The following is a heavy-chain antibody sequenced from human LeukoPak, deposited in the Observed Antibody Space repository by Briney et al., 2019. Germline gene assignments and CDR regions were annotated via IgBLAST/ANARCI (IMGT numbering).Heavy chain of an antibody. CDR3: AREHSGYDFPGRDYYYMDV. V-gene: IGHV3-48*04. Sequence: GSLRLSCAASGFTFSHYNMHWVRQAPGKGLEWVSYITGSHTTIYYADSVKGRFTISRDNAKNSLYLQMNSLRAEDTAVYYCAREHSGYDFPGRDYYYMDVWGKGTTVTVSS. CDR1: GFTFSHYN. J-gene: IGHJ6*03. D-gene: IGHD5-12*01. CDR2: ITGSHTTI.